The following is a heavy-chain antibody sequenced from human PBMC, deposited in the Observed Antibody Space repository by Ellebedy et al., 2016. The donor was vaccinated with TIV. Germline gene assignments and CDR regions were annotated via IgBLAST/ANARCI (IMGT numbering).Heavy chain of an antibody. CDR3: ARGWGFIDY. J-gene: IGHJ4*02. V-gene: IGHV4-38-2*02. D-gene: IGHD7-27*01. CDR2: INHSGST. CDR1: GYSISSGYY. Sequence: SETLSLXXTVSGYSISSGYYWGWIRQPPGKGLEWIGEINHSGSTNYNPSLKSRVTISVDTSKNQFSLKLSSVTAADTAVYYCARGWGFIDYWGQGTLVTVSS.